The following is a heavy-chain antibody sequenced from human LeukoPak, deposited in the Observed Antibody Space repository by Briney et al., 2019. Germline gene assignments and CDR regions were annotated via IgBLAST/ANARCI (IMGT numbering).Heavy chain of an antibody. CDR1: GGSISSSSYY. J-gene: IGHJ4*02. CDR2: TFYSGTT. CDR3: ASNQRRANFDY. Sequence: PSETLSLTCTVSGGSISSSSYYWGLIRQPPGKGLEWIGSTFYSGTTYYNPSLKSRLTISVDTSKNQFSLKLSSVTAADTAVYYCASNQRRANFDYWGQGTLVTVSS. V-gene: IGHV4-39*07.